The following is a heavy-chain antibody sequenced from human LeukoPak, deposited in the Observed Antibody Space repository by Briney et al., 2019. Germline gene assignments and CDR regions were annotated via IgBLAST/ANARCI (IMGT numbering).Heavy chain of an antibody. CDR3: ASLIAARKSSFDY. Sequence: GGSLRLPCAASGFTFSSYSMNWVRQAPGKGLEWLSYISSSSSTIYYADSVKGRFTISRDNAKNSLYLQMNSLRAEDTAVYYCASLIAARKSSFDYWGQGTLVTVSS. CDR2: ISSSSSTI. V-gene: IGHV3-48*04. CDR1: GFTFSSYS. D-gene: IGHD6-6*01. J-gene: IGHJ4*02.